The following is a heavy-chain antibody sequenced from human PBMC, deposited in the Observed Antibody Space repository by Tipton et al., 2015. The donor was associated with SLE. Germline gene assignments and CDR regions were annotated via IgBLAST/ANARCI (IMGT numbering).Heavy chain of an antibody. J-gene: IGHJ6*03. CDR2: IYTSGST. Sequence: TLSLTCTVSGGSISSYYWSWIRQPAGKGLEWIGRIYTSGSTNYNPSLKSRVTISVDTSKNQFSLKLSSVTAADTAVYYCASHIVVVPAAIYYYMDVWGKGTTVTVSS. CDR1: GGSISSYY. V-gene: IGHV4-4*07. D-gene: IGHD2-2*01. CDR3: ASHIVVVPAAIYYYMDV.